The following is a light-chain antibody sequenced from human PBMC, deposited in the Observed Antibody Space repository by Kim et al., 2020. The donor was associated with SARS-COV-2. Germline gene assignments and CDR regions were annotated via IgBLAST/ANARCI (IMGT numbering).Light chain of an antibody. Sequence: ASVGDRVTITCRASQGIRNDLGWYQQKPGKAPKLLIYAASTLQSGIPSRFSGSGSGTDFTLTISSLQPEDFATYYCLQDYNYPRTFGQGTKVDIK. CDR3: LQDYNYPRT. J-gene: IGKJ1*01. V-gene: IGKV1-6*01. CDR2: AAS. CDR1: QGIRND.